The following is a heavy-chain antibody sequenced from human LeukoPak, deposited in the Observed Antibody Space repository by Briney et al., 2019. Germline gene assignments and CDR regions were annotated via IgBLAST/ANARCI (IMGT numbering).Heavy chain of an antibody. Sequence: HPGGSLRLPCAASGFTFSNYWMHWVRQAPGKGLVWVSRIKGDGGSPTYADSVKGRFTISRDNAKHTLYLQMNSLRAEDTAVYYCYGANAEHWGQGTLVTVSS. CDR2: IKGDGGSP. CDR3: YGANAEH. J-gene: IGHJ1*01. D-gene: IGHD4-17*01. CDR1: GFTFSNYW. V-gene: IGHV3-74*01.